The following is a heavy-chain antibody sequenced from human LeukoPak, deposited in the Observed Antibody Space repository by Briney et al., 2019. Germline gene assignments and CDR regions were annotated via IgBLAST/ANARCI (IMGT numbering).Heavy chain of an antibody. CDR1: GFTFSDYY. J-gene: IGHJ6*03. CDR2: ISSSSSYI. D-gene: IGHD4-17*01. V-gene: IGHV3-11*06. Sequence: GGSLRLSCAASGFTFSDYYMSWIRQAPGKGLEWVSSISSSSSYIYYADSVKGRFTISRDNAKNSLYLQMNSLRAEDTAVYYCARGGYGDYYYYMDVWGKGTTVTVSS. CDR3: ARGGYGDYYYYMDV.